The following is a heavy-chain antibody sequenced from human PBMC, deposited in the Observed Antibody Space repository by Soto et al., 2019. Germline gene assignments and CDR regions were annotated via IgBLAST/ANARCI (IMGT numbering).Heavy chain of an antibody. Sequence: GGSLRLSCAASGFTVSSNYMSWVRQAPGKGLEWVSVIYSGGSTYYADSVKGGFTISRDNSKNTLYLQMNSLRAEDTAVYYCARPSGGYSSSWNFDYWGQGTLVTVSS. D-gene: IGHD6-13*01. CDR2: IYSGGST. CDR1: GFTVSSNY. V-gene: IGHV3-66*04. CDR3: ARPSGGYSSSWNFDY. J-gene: IGHJ4*02.